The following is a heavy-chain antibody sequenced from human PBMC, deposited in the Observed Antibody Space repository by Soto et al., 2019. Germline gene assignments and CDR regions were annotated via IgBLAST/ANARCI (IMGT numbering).Heavy chain of an antibody. CDR2: ISSSSSTI. CDR1: GFTFSSYS. D-gene: IGHD6-13*01. Sequence: EVQLVESGGGLVQPGGSLRLSCAASGFTFSSYSMNWVRQAPGKGLEWVSYISSSSSTIYYADSVKGRFTISRDNAKNSLYLQMNSLRDEDTAVYYCARDGTRAAAASGHYYYGMDVWGQGTTVTVSS. V-gene: IGHV3-48*02. J-gene: IGHJ6*02. CDR3: ARDGTRAAAASGHYYYGMDV.